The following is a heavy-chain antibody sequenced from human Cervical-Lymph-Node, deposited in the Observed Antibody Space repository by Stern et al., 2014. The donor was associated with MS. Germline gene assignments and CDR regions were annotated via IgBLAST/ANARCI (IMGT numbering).Heavy chain of an antibody. V-gene: IGHV4-59*01. Sequence: QVQLQGSGPGLVQPSETLSLTCTVPGGSIRSYNWGWIQQPPGKGLEWIGYIYNSGVTNYNPSLKSRVTISVDTSKDQFSLKLSSVTAADTAVYYCAGGRWLRSPALDYWGQGTLVTVSS. CDR2: IYNSGVT. CDR1: GGSIRSYN. CDR3: AGGRWLRSPALDY. D-gene: IGHD5-12*01. J-gene: IGHJ4*02.